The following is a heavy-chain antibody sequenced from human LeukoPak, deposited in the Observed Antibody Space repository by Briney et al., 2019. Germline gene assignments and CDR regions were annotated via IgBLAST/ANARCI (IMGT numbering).Heavy chain of an antibody. V-gene: IGHV3-9*01. CDR3: AAGRGYSGYASDDRGFDY. CDR1: GFTFDDYA. D-gene: IGHD5-12*01. Sequence: GGSLRLSCAASGFTFDDYAMHWVRQAPGKGLEWVSGISWNSGSIGYADSVKGRFTISRDNAKNSLYLQMNSLRAEDTAVYYCAAGRGYSGYASDDRGFDYWGQGSLVTVSS. J-gene: IGHJ4*02. CDR2: ISWNSGSI.